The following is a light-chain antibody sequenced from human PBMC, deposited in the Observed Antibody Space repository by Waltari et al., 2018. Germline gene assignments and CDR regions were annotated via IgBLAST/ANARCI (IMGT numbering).Light chain of an antibody. J-gene: IGLJ2*01. CDR1: SGHSDYS. CDR3: QTWGTGFVV. V-gene: IGLV4-69*01. CDR2: LDSDGSH. Sequence: QLALTQSPSASASLGASVKLTCTLSSGHSDYSIAWHQQQPEKGPRYLMKLDSDGSHTMGDGIPQRFSGSSSGAERYLTISSLQYEDDADYYCQTWGTGFVVFGGGTKLTVL.